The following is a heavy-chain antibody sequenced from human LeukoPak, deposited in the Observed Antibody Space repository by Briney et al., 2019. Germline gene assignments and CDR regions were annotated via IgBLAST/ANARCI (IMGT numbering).Heavy chain of an antibody. CDR1: GYTFTSYD. Sequence: APVKVSCKASGYTFTSYDINWARQATGQGLEWMGWMNPNSGNTGYAQKFQGRVTMTRNTSISTAYMELSSLRSEDTAVYYCARAASGVYYMDVWGKGTTVTISS. CDR2: MNPNSGNT. V-gene: IGHV1-8*02. D-gene: IGHD3-10*01. CDR3: ARAASGVYYMDV. J-gene: IGHJ6*03.